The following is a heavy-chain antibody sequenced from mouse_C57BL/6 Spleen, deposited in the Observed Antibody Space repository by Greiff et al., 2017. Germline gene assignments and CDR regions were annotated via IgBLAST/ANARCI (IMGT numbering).Heavy chain of an antibody. J-gene: IGHJ3*01. V-gene: IGHV1-82*01. CDR3: ARDSSGPWFAY. CDR1: GYAFSSSW. Sequence: QVQLQQSGPELVKPGASVKISCKASGYAFSSSWMNWVKQRPGKGLEWIGRIYPGDGDTNYNGKFKGKATLTADKSSSTAYMQLSSLTSEDSAVYFCARDSSGPWFAYWGQGTLVTVSA. CDR2: IYPGDGDT. D-gene: IGHD3-2*02.